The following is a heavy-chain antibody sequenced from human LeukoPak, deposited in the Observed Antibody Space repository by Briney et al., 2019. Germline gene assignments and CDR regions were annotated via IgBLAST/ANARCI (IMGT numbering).Heavy chain of an antibody. D-gene: IGHD6-19*01. V-gene: IGHV4-34*01. J-gene: IGHJ3*02. CDR2: INHSGST. CDR3: ARDLGQWLVLNAFDI. Sequence: SETLSLTCAVYGGSFSSSYWGWIRQPPGRGLEWIGEINHSGSTNYNPSLKSRVTISVDTSKNQFSLKLSSVTAADTAVYYCARDLGQWLVLNAFDIWGQGTMVTVSS. CDR1: GGSFSSSY.